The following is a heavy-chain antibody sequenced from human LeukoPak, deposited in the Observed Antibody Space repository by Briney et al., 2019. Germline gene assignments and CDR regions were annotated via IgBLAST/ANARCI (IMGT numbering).Heavy chain of an antibody. CDR1: GFTFSSYG. D-gene: IGHD6-13*01. Sequence: GRSLRLSCAASGFTFSSYGMHWVRQAPGKGLEWVAVISYDGSNKYYAASVKGRFTISRDNSKNTLYLQMSSLRTEDTAMYYCASEGIAAAADIWGQGTMVTVSS. CDR2: ISYDGSNK. CDR3: ASEGIAAAADI. V-gene: IGHV3-30*03. J-gene: IGHJ3*02.